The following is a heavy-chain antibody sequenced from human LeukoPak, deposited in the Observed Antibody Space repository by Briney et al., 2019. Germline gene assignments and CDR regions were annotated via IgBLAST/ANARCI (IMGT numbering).Heavy chain of an antibody. CDR3: ARAALSAYDYYYYYMDV. V-gene: IGHV1-46*01. Sequence: ASVKVSCKASGYTFTSYYMHWVRQAPGQGLEWVGIINPSGGSTSYAQKFQGRVTMTRDTSTSTVYMELSSLRSEDTAVYYCARAALSAYDYYYYYMDVWGKGTTVTVSS. D-gene: IGHD4-17*01. CDR2: INPSGGST. CDR1: GYTFTSYY. J-gene: IGHJ6*03.